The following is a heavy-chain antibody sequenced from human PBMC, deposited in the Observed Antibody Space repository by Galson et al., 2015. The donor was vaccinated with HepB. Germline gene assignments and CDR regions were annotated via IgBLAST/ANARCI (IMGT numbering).Heavy chain of an antibody. D-gene: IGHD3-3*01. V-gene: IGHV3-21*01. CDR1: GFTFTTYS. CDR3: ARGPPDFGVALSIGSYSDY. CDR2: IRTSSAYI. Sequence: SLRLSCAASGFTFTTYSMNWVRQAPGKGLEWVSSIRTSSAYIYYADSVKGRFTISRDNAQKSLSLQMNSLRAEDTAVYYCARGPPDFGVALSIGSYSDYWGQGTLVTVSS. J-gene: IGHJ4*02.